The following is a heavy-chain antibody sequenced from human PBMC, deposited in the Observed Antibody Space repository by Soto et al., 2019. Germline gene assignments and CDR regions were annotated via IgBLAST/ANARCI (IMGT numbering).Heavy chain of an antibody. J-gene: IGHJ4*02. D-gene: IGHD3-3*01. CDR3: AGTPFGSLNY. V-gene: IGHV4-31*03. CDR2: IYYSGST. Sequence: SETLSLTCTVSGGSISSGGYYWSWIRQHPGKGLEWIGYIYYSGSTYYNPSLKSRVTISVDTSKNQFSLKLSSVTAADTAVYYRAGTPFGSLNYWGQGTLVTVSS. CDR1: GGSISSGGYY.